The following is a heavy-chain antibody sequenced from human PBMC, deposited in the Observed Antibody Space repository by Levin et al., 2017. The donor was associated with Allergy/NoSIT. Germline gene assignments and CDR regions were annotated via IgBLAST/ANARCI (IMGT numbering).Heavy chain of an antibody. D-gene: IGHD2-15*01. CDR1: GYSVSSYW. Sequence: GGSLRLSCKGSGYSVSSYWIGWVRQMPGKGLEWMGIIYPGDSDTRYSPSFQGHVTISADKYISTAYLQWSSLKASDTAMYYCVSCLSLICSAGSCYSAFDIWGQGTMVTVSS. J-gene: IGHJ3*02. CDR2: IYPGDSDT. CDR3: VSCLSLICSAGSCYSAFDI. V-gene: IGHV5-51*01.